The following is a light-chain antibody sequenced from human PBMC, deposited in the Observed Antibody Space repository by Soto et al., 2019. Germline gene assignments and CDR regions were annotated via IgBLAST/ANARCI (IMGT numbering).Light chain of an antibody. Sequence: EVVLTQSPATLSLSPGEGATLSCRASQSVGRDLAWYQHKPGQPPRLLIYDASNRATGIPARFSGRGSGTDFTLTISSLETEDFAVYYCQQRSNWPLTFGGGTKVEIK. CDR3: QQRSNWPLT. CDR2: DAS. J-gene: IGKJ4*01. CDR1: QSVGRD. V-gene: IGKV3-11*01.